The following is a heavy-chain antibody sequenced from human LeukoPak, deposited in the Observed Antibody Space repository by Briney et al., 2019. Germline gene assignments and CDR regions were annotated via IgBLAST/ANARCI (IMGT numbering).Heavy chain of an antibody. J-gene: IGHJ5*02. CDR2: MNPNSGNT. D-gene: IGHD3-10*01. Sequence: ASVKVSCKASGYTFTSYDINWVRQATGQGLEWMGWMNPNSGNTGYAQKFQGRVTMTRDTSISTAYMELSRLRSDDTAVYYCARDARFGENWFDPWGQGTLVTVSS. CDR1: GYTFTSYD. CDR3: ARDARFGENWFDP. V-gene: IGHV1-8*01.